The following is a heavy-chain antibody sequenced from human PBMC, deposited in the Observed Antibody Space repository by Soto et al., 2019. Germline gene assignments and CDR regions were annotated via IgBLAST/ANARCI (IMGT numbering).Heavy chain of an antibody. CDR3: ARDVVVPAAMSYYYYYYMDV. D-gene: IGHD2-2*01. CDR2: ISSSSSTI. V-gene: IGHV3-48*01. CDR1: GCTLSSYS. J-gene: IGHJ6*03. Sequence: EVQLVESGGGLVQPGGSLRLSCAASGCTLSSYSMNWVRQAPGKGLEWVSYISSSSSTIYYADSVKGRFTISRDNAKNSLYLQMKSLRVEDTAVYYCARDVVVPAAMSYYYYYYMDVWGKGTTVTVSS.